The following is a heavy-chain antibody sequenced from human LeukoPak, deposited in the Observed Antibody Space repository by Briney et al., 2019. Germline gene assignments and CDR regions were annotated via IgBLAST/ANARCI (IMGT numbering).Heavy chain of an antibody. D-gene: IGHD3-10*01. J-gene: IGHJ5*02. CDR2: IYYSGST. Sequence: SQTLSLTCAVSGGSISSGGYSWSWIRQPPGKGLEWIGYIYYSGSTYYNPSLKSRVTISVDTSKNQFSLKLSSVTAADTAVYYCARGAPLWFGENWFDPWDQGTLVTVSS. CDR1: GGSISSGGYS. CDR3: ARGAPLWFGENWFDP. V-gene: IGHV4-30-4*07.